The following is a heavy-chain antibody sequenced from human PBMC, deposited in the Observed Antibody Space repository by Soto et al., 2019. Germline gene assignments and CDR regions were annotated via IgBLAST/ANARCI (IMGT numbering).Heavy chain of an antibody. CDR3: ARDSVGYPDAFDI. D-gene: IGHD1-26*01. CDR2: ISSSSSTI. V-gene: IGHV3-48*01. Sequence: GGSLRLSCAASGVTFRIYMMTWVLQAPGKGLEWVSYISSSSSTIYYADSVKGRFTISRDNAKNSLYLQMNSLRAEDTAVYYCARDSVGYPDAFDIWGQGTMVTVPS. J-gene: IGHJ3*02. CDR1: GVTFRIYM.